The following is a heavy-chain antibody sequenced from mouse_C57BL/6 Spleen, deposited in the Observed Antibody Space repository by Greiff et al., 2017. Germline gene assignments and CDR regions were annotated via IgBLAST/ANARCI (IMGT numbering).Heavy chain of an antibody. J-gene: IGHJ3*01. CDR1: GYTFTSYW. V-gene: IGHV1-55*01. Sequence: QVQLQQPGAELVKPGASVKMSCKASGYTFTSYWITWVKQRPGQGLEWIGDIYPGSGSTNYNEKFKSKATLTVDTSSSTAYMQLSSLPSEDSAVYYCARSDGYYPAWFAYWGQGTLVTVSA. CDR3: ARSDGYYPAWFAY. D-gene: IGHD2-3*01. CDR2: IYPGSGST.